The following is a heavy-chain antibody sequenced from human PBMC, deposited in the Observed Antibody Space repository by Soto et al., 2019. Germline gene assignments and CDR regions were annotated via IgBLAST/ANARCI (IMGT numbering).Heavy chain of an antibody. CDR2: IHGGDSNT. CDR3: ARRGTYSSGWDY. J-gene: IGHJ4*02. CDR1: GYIFTSYW. D-gene: IGHD6-19*01. Sequence: GESLKISCKGSGYIFTSYWIGWVRQMPGKGLEWMGIIHGGDSNTRYSPSFEGQVTISTDKSISTAYLQWSSLKASDTAMYYCARRGTYSSGWDYWGQGTLVTVSS. V-gene: IGHV5-51*01.